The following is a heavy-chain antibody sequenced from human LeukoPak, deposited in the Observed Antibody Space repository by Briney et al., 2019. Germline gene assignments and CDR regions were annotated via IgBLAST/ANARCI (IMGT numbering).Heavy chain of an antibody. Sequence: GASVKVSCKASGYTFTGYYMHWVRQAPGQGLEWMAWINPNSGGTNYAQKFQGRVTMTRDTSISTAYMELSRLRSDDTAVYYCAREIAAAGWGFDPWGQGTLVTVSS. CDR2: INPNSGGT. V-gene: IGHV1-2*02. CDR1: GYTFTGYY. J-gene: IGHJ5*02. D-gene: IGHD6-13*01. CDR3: AREIAAAGWGFDP.